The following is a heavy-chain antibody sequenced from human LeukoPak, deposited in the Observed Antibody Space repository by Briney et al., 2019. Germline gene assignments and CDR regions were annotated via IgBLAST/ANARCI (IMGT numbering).Heavy chain of an antibody. D-gene: IGHD3-3*01. Sequence: PGGSLRLSCAASGFTFSSYSMNWVRQAPGKGLEWVSSISSSSSYIYYADSVKGRFTISRDNAKNSLYLQMNSLRAEDTAVYYCASLGSGYSPDEYYMDVWGKGTTVTVSS. V-gene: IGHV3-21*01. CDR1: GFTFSSYS. CDR3: ASLGSGYSPDEYYMDV. J-gene: IGHJ6*03. CDR2: ISSSSSYI.